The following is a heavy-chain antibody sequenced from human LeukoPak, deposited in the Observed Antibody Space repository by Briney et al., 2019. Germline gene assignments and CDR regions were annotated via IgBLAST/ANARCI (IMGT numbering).Heavy chain of an antibody. V-gene: IGHV5-51*01. D-gene: IGHD3-10*01. Sequence: GDSDTRYSPSFQGQVTISADKSISTAYLQWSSLKASDTAMYYCARGPYYGSGSYHPYNWFDPWGQGTLVTVSS. CDR3: ARGPYYGSGSYHPYNWFDP. CDR2: GDSDT. J-gene: IGHJ5*02.